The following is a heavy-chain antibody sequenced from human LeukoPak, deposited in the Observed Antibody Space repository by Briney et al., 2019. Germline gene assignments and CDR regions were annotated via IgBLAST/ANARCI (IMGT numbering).Heavy chain of an antibody. CDR3: ARPRRDSFNDLFDY. CDR1: GFNFNDYA. D-gene: IGHD1-14*01. Sequence: HAGGSLRLSCVASGFNFNDYAMNWVRQAPGKGLEWVSGISWNSGGIGYGDSVKGRFTISRDNSKSTVYLQMSSLRPADTAVYYCARPRRDSFNDLFDYWGQGTLVTVSS. J-gene: IGHJ4*02. CDR2: ISWNSGGI. V-gene: IGHV3-9*01.